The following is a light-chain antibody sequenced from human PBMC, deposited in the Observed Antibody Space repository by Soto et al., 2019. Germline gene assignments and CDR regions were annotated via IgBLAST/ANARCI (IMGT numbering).Light chain of an antibody. Sequence: QSALTQPASVSGSPGQSITISCSGTSSDVGFYNYVTWFQQYPGKAPKLMIFEVTNRPSGVSDRFSGSKSDNTASLTISGLQADAEADYFCTSYTTSSTWVFGGGTKVTVL. CDR1: SSDVGFYNY. V-gene: IGLV2-14*01. CDR2: EVT. J-gene: IGLJ3*02. CDR3: TSYTTSSTWV.